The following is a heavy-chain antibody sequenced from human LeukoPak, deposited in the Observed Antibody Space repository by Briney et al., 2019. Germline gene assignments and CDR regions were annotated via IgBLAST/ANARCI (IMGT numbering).Heavy chain of an antibody. Sequence: SETLSLTCAVYGGSFSGYYWSWIRQPPGKGLEWIGEINHSGSTNYNPSLKSRVTISVGTSKNQFSLKLSSVTAADTAVYYCARLNTGYCSSTSCYKWFDPWGQGTLVTVSS. CDR3: ARLNTGYCSSTSCYKWFDP. D-gene: IGHD2-2*02. CDR1: GGSFSGYY. V-gene: IGHV4-34*01. J-gene: IGHJ5*02. CDR2: INHSGST.